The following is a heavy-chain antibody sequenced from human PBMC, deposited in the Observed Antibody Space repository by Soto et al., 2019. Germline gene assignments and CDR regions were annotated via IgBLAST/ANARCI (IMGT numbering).Heavy chain of an antibody. CDR2: IYYSGST. V-gene: IGHV4-31*03. CDR1: GGSISSGGYY. J-gene: IGHJ6*03. Sequence: SETLSLTCTVSGGSISSGGYYWSWIRQHPGKGLEWIGYIYYSGSTYYNPSLKSRVTISVDTSKNQFSLKLSSVTAADTAVYYCARGKRPLGYCSGGSCYSRSYYYYYLAVWGKGTTVTVSS. CDR3: ARGKRPLGYCSGGSCYSRSYYYYYLAV. D-gene: IGHD2-15*01.